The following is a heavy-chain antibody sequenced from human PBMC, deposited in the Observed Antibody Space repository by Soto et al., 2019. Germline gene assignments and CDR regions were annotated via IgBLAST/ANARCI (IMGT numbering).Heavy chain of an antibody. J-gene: IGHJ3*02. V-gene: IGHV3-30-3*01. D-gene: IGHD3-22*01. CDR1: GFTFSSYA. CDR2: ISYDGSNK. Sequence: GGSLRLSCAASGFTFSSYAMHWVRQAPGKGLEWVAVISYDGSNKYYADSVKGRFTISRDNSKNTLYLQMNSLRAEDTAVYYCAISGRVIRDAFDIWGQGTMVTVSS. CDR3: AISGRVIRDAFDI.